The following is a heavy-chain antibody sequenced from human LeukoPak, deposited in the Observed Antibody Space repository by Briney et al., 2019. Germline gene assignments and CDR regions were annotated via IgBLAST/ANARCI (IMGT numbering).Heavy chain of an antibody. CDR3: VSSDWAFDY. Sequence: GGSLRLSCSASGFTFSTYSMHWVRQAPGKGLQYVSAISSDGRSTYYADSVKGRFTISRDNSKNTLYLQMGSLRAEDTAVYYCVSSDWAFDYWGQGTLVTVSS. D-gene: IGHD6-19*01. J-gene: IGHJ4*02. V-gene: IGHV3-64D*06. CDR2: ISSDGRST. CDR1: GFTFSTYS.